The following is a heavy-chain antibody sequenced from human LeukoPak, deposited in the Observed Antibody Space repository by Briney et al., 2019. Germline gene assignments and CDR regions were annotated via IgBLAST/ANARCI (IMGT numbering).Heavy chain of an antibody. Sequence: GGSLRLSCAASGFTFSSYGMHWVRQAPGEGLEWVAVISYDGSNKYYADSVKGRFTISRDNSKNTLYLQMNSLRAEGTAVYYCAKDRSPLWFGELFPVDYWGQGTLVTVSS. D-gene: IGHD3-10*01. CDR2: ISYDGSNK. CDR3: AKDRSPLWFGELFPVDY. V-gene: IGHV3-30*18. J-gene: IGHJ4*02. CDR1: GFTFSSYG.